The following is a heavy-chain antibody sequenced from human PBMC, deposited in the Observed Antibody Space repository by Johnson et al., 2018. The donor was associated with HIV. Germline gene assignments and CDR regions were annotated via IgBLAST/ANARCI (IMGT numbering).Heavy chain of an antibody. Sequence: QVQLVESGGGVVQPGRSLRLSCAASGFIFSSYTIHWVRQAPGKGLEWVAVILYDGDNKYYADSVKDRFTISRDNSKNTLYLQMHSLRLEDTAVYYCAKVRWLRLDNEAFDSWGQGTMVTVS. D-gene: IGHD5-12*01. V-gene: IGHV3-30-3*01. CDR1: GFIFSSYT. CDR3: AKVRWLRLDNEAFDS. CDR2: ILYDGDNK. J-gene: IGHJ3*02.